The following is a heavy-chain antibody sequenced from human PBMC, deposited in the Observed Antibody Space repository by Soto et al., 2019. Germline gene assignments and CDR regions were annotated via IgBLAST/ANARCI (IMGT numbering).Heavy chain of an antibody. V-gene: IGHV4-30-2*01. CDR2: IYHSGST. CDR3: ARVPGP. J-gene: IGHJ5*02. Sequence: SETLSLTCAVSGGSISSGGYSWSWSRQPPGKGLEWIGYIYHSGSTYYNPSLKSRVTISVDRSKNQFSLKLSSVTAADTAVYYCARVPGPWGQGTLATVSS. CDR1: GGSISSGGYS.